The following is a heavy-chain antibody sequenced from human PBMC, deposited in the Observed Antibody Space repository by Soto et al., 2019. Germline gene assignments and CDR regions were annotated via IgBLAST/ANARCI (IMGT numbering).Heavy chain of an antibody. Sequence: SETLSLTCAVSGGSITSSSYSWGWARQPPGKGLESIVTFYYTESTTHYNSSLKSRVTISVDTSNNQFSLILTSVTAADTAAYYCARLGGHCSSSSCFGFYVMDVWGQGTTVTVSS. J-gene: IGHJ6*02. V-gene: IGHV4-39*01. CDR1: GGSITSSSYS. CDR3: ARLGGHCSSSSCFGFYVMDV. D-gene: IGHD2-2*01. CDR2: FYYTESTT.